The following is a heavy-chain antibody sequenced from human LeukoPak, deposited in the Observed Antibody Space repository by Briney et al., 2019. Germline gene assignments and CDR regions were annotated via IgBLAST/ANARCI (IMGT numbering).Heavy chain of an antibody. CDR1: GGSISSGGYY. D-gene: IGHD3-16*01. CDR3: ARNPSGGGSYERHFDY. Sequence: SQTLSLTCTVSGGSISSGGYYWSWIRQHPGKGLGWIGYIYYSGSTYYNPSLKSRVTISVDTSKNQFSLKLSSVTAADTAVYYCARNPSGGGSYERHFDYWGQGTLATVSS. CDR2: IYYSGST. V-gene: IGHV4-31*03. J-gene: IGHJ4*02.